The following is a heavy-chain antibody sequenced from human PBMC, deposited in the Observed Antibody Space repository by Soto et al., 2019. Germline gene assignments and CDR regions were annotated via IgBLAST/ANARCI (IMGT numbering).Heavy chain of an antibody. CDR1: GGSFSGYY. CDR2: INHSGST. V-gene: IGHV4-34*01. CDR3: ARAVNAIHYYYGMDV. D-gene: IGHD2-21*01. J-gene: IGHJ6*02. Sequence: SETLSLTCAVYGGSFSGYYWSWIRQPPGKGLEWIGEINHSGSTNYNPSLKSRVTISVDTSKNQFSLKLSSVTAADTAVYYCARAVNAIHYYYGMDVWGQGTTVTVYS.